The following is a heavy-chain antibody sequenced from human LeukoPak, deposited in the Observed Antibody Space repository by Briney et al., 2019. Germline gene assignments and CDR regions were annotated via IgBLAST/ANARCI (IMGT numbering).Heavy chain of an antibody. CDR3: ATYDQKLAFDN. D-gene: IGHD6-13*01. CDR2: IYYSGST. CDR1: GGSISSYY. Sequence: PSETLSLTCTVSGGSISSYYWSWIRQPPGKGLEWIGYIYYSGSTNYNPFLNSRVTMSVDTSKKHFSLRLNSVTAADTAVYYCATYDQKLAFDNWGQGTLVTVSS. J-gene: IGHJ4*02. V-gene: IGHV4-59*12.